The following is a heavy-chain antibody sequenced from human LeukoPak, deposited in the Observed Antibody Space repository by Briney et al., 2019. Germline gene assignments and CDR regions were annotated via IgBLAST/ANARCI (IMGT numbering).Heavy chain of an antibody. Sequence: GGSLRLSCAASGFTFNSYGMHWVRQAPGKGLEWVAFIRYDGSNKYYADSVKGRFTISRDNSKNTLYLQMNSLKTEDTAVYYCTTVPPYFDWLWGAFDIWGQGTMVTVSS. D-gene: IGHD3-9*01. V-gene: IGHV3-30*02. CDR2: IRYDGSNK. CDR3: TTVPPYFDWLWGAFDI. CDR1: GFTFNSYG. J-gene: IGHJ3*02.